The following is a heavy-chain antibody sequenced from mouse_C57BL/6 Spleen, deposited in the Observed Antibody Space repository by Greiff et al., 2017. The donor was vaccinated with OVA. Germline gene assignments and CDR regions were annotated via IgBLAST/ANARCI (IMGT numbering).Heavy chain of an antibody. CDR1: GFTFRSYG. Sequence: EVKLMESGGDLVKPGGSLKLSCAASGFTFRSYGMSWVRQTPDKRLEWVATISSGGSYTYYPDSVKGRFTISRDNAKNTLYLQMSSLKSEDTAMYYCARHPYGSSLRGVFDYWGQGTTLTVSS. V-gene: IGHV5-6*01. J-gene: IGHJ2*01. CDR3: ARHPYGSSLRGVFDY. D-gene: IGHD1-1*01. CDR2: ISSGGSYT.